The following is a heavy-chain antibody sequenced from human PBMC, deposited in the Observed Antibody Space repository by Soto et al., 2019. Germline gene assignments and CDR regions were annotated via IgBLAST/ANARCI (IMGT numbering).Heavy chain of an antibody. CDR2: INPNSGGT. CDR3: ARAPRYCTNGVCYRQYNWFDP. V-gene: IGHV1-2*04. D-gene: IGHD2-8*01. Sequence: AASVKVSCKASGYTFTGYYMHWVRQAPGQGLEWMGWINPNSGGTNYAQKFQGWVTMTRDTSISTAYMELSRLRSDDTAVYYCARAPRYCTNGVCYRQYNWFDPWGQGTLVTVSS. J-gene: IGHJ5*02. CDR1: GYTFTGYY.